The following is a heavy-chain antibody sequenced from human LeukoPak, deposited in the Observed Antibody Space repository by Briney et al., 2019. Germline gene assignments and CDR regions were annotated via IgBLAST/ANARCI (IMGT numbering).Heavy chain of an antibody. V-gene: IGHV3-7*01. CDR2: LNEDGSEK. CDR3: ARGGAGYYFDS. J-gene: IGHJ4*02. Sequence: GGSLRLSCAASGFNFRTKWMSWVRQPPGKGLEWVANLNEDGSEKYYVDSLKGRFTITRDNAENSLYLHMNSLRAEDAAVYYCARGGAGYYFDSWGQGTLLTVSS. D-gene: IGHD6-19*01. CDR1: GFNFRTKW.